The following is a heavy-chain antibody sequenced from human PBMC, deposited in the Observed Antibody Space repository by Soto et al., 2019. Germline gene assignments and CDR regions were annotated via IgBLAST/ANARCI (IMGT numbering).Heavy chain of an antibody. CDR2: IYYSGGT. Sequence: QVQLQESGPGLVKPSETLSLTCTVSGGSISSYYWSWIRQPPGKGLEWIGYIYYSGGTNYNPSLKSRVTISVDTSKNQFSLKLSSVTAADTAVYYCARWSILFFGVPGALDVWGKGTTVTVSS. D-gene: IGHD3-3*01. CDR1: GGSISSYY. V-gene: IGHV4-59*01. J-gene: IGHJ6*04. CDR3: ARWSILFFGVPGALDV.